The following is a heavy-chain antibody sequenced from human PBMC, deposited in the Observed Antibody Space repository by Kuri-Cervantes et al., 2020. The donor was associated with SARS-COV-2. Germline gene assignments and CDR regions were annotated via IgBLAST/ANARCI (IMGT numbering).Heavy chain of an antibody. D-gene: IGHD6-6*01. CDR3: ARDFAGGDRGSSSSFSYYYGMDV. J-gene: IGHJ6*02. V-gene: IGHV3-74*01. Sequence: GESLKISCAASGFTFSSYWMHWVRQAPGKGLVWVSRINSDGSSTSYADSVKGRFTISRDNAKNSLYLQMNSLRDEDTAVYYCARDFAGGDRGSSSSFSYYYGMDVWGQGTTVTVSS. CDR1: GFTFSSYW. CDR2: INSDGSST.